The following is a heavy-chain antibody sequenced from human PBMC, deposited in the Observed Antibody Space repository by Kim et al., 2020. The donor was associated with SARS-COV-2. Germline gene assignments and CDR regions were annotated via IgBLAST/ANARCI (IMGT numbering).Heavy chain of an antibody. D-gene: IGHD3-10*01. CDR1: GFTFSSYG. CDR2: IWYDGSNK. J-gene: IGHJ6*02. Sequence: GGSLRLSCAASGFTFSSYGMHWVRQAPGKGLESVSVIWYDGSNKYYADSVKGRFTISRDNSKNTLYLQMNSLRAEDTAVYYCAKATVRGGSGRYYIYDYYGMDVWGQGTTVTVSS. CDR3: AKATVRGGSGRYYIYDYYGMDV. V-gene: IGHV3-33*06.